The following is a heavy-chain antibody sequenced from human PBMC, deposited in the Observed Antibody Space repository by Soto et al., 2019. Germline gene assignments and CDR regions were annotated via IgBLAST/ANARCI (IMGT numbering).Heavy chain of an antibody. J-gene: IGHJ4*02. CDR2: TNQHGTII. CDR3: TRDIGGRGAL. V-gene: IGHV3-74*01. Sequence: PGGSLRLSCEDSGFTFSSYWFHWVRQVPGKGLVWVSRTNQHGTIIDYADFVKGRFTISRDNAKNTLYLEMDSLRVEDTAVYYCTRDIGGRGALWGRGAMVPVSS. D-gene: IGHD3-16*01. CDR1: GFTFSSYW.